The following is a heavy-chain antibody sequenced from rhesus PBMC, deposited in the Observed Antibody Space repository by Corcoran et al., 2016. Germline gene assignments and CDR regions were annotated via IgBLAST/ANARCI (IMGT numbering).Heavy chain of an antibody. D-gene: IGHD6-43*01. CDR3: TTSSSYPFDY. V-gene: IGHV3-30*01. CDR1: GFTFSNVW. J-gene: IGHJ4*01. Sequence: EVQLVESGGGLVQPGGSLRLSCAASGFTFSNVWMNWVRQAPGKGQEGVARIKSKADGGTADYAASVKGRCTISRDDSKNTLYLQMNSLKTEDTAVYYCTTSSSYPFDYWGQGVLVTVSS. CDR2: IKSKADGGTA.